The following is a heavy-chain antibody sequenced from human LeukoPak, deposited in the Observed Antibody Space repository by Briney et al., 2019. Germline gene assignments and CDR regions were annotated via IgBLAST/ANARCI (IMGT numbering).Heavy chain of an antibody. D-gene: IGHD1-7*01. V-gene: IGHV5-51*01. J-gene: IGHJ4*02. CDR2: IYPGDSDT. Sequence: GESLKISCKGSGYTFINYWIAWVRQMPGEGLEWMAIIYPGDSDTRYSLSFQGQVAISVDKSITTTYLQWDSLKASDTAMYYCARRHNGNSYYDYWGQGTLVTVSS. CDR1: GYTFINYW. CDR3: ARRHNGNSYYDY.